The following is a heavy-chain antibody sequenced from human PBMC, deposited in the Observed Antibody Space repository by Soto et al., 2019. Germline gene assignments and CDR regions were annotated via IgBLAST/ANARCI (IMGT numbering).Heavy chain of an antibody. CDR3: ARDRTAASRYFDWPRYGMDV. V-gene: IGHV5-51*01. CDR2: IYPGDSDT. CDR1: GYSFTSYW. D-gene: IGHD3-9*01. J-gene: IGHJ6*02. Sequence: PGESLKISCKGSGYSFTSYWIGWVRQMPGKGLEWMGIIYPGDSDTRYSPSFQGQVTISADKSISTAYLQWSSLKASDTAMYYCARDRTAASRYFDWPRYGMDVWGQGTTVTVS.